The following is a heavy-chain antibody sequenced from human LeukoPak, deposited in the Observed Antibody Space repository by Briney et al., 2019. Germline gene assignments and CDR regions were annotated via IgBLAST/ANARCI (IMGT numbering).Heavy chain of an antibody. D-gene: IGHD5-24*01. CDR2: IKPGGDST. Sequence: ASVKVSCKASGYTFTNYYIHWVRRAPGQGLEWMGVIKPGGDSTSSARIFQGRVYMTSDTSTSTVYMELSGLRSDDTAVYYCARVRDGYNDAYDVWGQGTMVTVPS. J-gene: IGHJ3*01. CDR3: ARVRDGYNDAYDV. V-gene: IGHV1-46*01. CDR1: GYTFTNYY.